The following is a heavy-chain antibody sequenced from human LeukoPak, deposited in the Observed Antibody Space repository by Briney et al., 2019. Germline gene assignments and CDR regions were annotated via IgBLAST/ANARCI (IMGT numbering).Heavy chain of an antibody. V-gene: IGHV3-23*01. CDR1: GFTFNKYS. CDR3: AKDWGWIQFFY. D-gene: IGHD5-18*01. Sequence: PGGSLRLSCAASGFTFNKYSMNWVRQAPGKGLEWVSGITGGGITYYADSVKGRFTISRDNSKNTLYLQMNSLGAEDTAVYYCAKDWGWIQFFYWGQGTLVTVSS. J-gene: IGHJ4*02. CDR2: ITGGGIT.